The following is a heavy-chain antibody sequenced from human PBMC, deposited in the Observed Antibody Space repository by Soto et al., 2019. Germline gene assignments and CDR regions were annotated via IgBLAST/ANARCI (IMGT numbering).Heavy chain of an antibody. CDR1: VGCVPSSRYS. V-gene: IGHV4-39*01. J-gene: IGHJ6*02. CDR2: IYYSGST. Sequence: ETVSLTSEVSVGCVPSSRYSSVWLRPPPGKGLAWFGGIYYSGSTYYNPSLTSRVTISVDTSKNQFSLKLSSVTAADTAVYYCARHGITRTTAGVYYYGMDLWGQGTTVTVSS. D-gene: IGHD4-4*01. CDR3: ARHGITRTTAGVYYYGMDL.